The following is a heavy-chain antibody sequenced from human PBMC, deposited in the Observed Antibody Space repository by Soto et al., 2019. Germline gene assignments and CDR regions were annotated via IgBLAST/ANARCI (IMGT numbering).Heavy chain of an antibody. D-gene: IGHD3-9*01. CDR2: INHSGST. CDR3: ARGSPPYDILTGYFGGWFDP. J-gene: IGHJ5*02. CDR1: GGSFSGYY. V-gene: IGHV4-34*01. Sequence: SETLSLTCAVYGGSFSGYYWSWIRQPPGKGLEWIGEINHSGSTNYNPFLKSRVTISVDTSKNQFSLKLSSVTAADTAVYYCARGSPPYDILTGYFGGWFDPWGQGPLVTVSS.